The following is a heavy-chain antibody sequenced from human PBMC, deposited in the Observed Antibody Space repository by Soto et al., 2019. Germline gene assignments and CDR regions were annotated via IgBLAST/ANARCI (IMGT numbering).Heavy chain of an antibody. CDR2: IYSGDST. V-gene: IGHV3-66*01. J-gene: IGHJ4*02. D-gene: IGHD2-15*01. Sequence: EVQLVESGGGLVQPGGSLRLSCAASGFTVSSNYMTWVRQAPGKGLEWVSIIYSGDSTYHADSVKGRFTISRDNSKNTLYLQMSSLRAEDTAVYYCARVRGGYIDYWGQGTLVTVSS. CDR3: ARVRGGYIDY. CDR1: GFTVSSNY.